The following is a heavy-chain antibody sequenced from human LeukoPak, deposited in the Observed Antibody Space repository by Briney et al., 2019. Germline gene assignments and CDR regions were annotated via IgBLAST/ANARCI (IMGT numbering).Heavy chain of an antibody. D-gene: IGHD1-26*01. J-gene: IGHJ4*02. CDR1: GFSFSSYW. Sequence: GGSLRLSCAASGFSFSSYWMTWVRQAPGKGLEWVANIKQDGSEKYYVDSVKGRFTISRDNAKKSLYLQTNSLRTEDTAVYYCATKSGNYYNYWGRGSLVTVSS. CDR3: ATKSGNYYNY. CDR2: IKQDGSEK. V-gene: IGHV3-7*03.